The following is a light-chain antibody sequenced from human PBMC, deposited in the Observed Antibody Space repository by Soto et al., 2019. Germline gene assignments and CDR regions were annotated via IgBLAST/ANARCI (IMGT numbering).Light chain of an antibody. CDR2: GAS. J-gene: IGKJ1*01. CDR3: QQYNNWPQT. CDR1: QTINNN. V-gene: IGKV3-15*01. Sequence: VMTQAPATLSVSPGERATLSCRASQTINNNIAWYQLKDGQVPRLLIYGASTRATDIPARFSGSGSWAEFTLTISSLQSEDFAEYHCQQYNNWPQTFGQGTKVDIK.